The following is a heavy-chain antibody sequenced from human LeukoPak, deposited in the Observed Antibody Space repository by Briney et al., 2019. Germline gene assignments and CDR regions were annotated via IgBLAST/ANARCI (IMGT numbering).Heavy chain of an antibody. D-gene: IGHD5-12*01. CDR3: ARDVVRYSGYDYGIIDY. V-gene: IGHV3-30*04. CDR1: GFTFSSYA. CDR2: ISYDGSNK. J-gene: IGHJ4*02. Sequence: GGSLRLSCAASGFTFSSYAMHWVRQAPGKRLEWVAVISYDGSNKYYADSVKGRSTISRDNSKNTLYLQMNSLRAEDTAVYYCARDVVRYSGYDYGIIDYWGQGTLVTVSS.